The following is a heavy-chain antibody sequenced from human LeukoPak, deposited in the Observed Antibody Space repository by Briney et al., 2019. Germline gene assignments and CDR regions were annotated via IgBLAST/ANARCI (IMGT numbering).Heavy chain of an antibody. Sequence: SETLSLTCTVSGYSISSGYYWGWIRPPPGKGLEWIGNIYHSGSTYYNPPLKSRVTMSRDTSKNQFSLNLNSVTATDTAVYYCARECSSTTCYTRSFDPWGQGTLVTVSS. D-gene: IGHD2-2*02. J-gene: IGHJ5*02. CDR1: GYSISSGYY. V-gene: IGHV4-38-2*02. CDR3: ARECSSTTCYTRSFDP. CDR2: IYHSGST.